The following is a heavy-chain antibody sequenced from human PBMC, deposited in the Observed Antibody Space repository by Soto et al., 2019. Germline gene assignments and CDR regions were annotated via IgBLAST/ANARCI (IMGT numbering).Heavy chain of an antibody. CDR3: ARPVYNWNYGDVNWFDP. D-gene: IGHD1-7*01. CDR2: IYYSGST. CDR1: GGSISSSSYY. Sequence: QLQRQESGPGLVKPSETLSLTCTVSGGSISSSSYYWGWIRQPPGKGLEWIGSIYYSGSTYYNPSLKSRVTISVDTSKNQFSLKLSSVTAADTAVYYCARPVYNWNYGDVNWFDPWGQGTLVTVSS. J-gene: IGHJ5*02. V-gene: IGHV4-39*01.